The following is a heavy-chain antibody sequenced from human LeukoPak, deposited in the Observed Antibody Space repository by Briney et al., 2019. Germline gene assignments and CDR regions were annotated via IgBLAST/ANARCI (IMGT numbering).Heavy chain of an antibody. CDR2: ISSSSSYI. Sequence: PGGSLRLSCAASGFTFSSYSMNWVRQAPGKGLEWVSSISSSSSYISYADSVKGRFTISRDNAKNSLYLQMNSLRAEDTAVYYCARDAHYYDSSGSSIEYWGQGTLVTVSS. J-gene: IGHJ4*02. CDR1: GFTFSSYS. V-gene: IGHV3-21*01. CDR3: ARDAHYYDSSGSSIEY. D-gene: IGHD3-22*01.